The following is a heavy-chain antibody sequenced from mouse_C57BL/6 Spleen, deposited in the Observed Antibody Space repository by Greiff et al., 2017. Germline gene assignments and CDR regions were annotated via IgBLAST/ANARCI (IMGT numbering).Heavy chain of an antibody. CDR3: SRSYGNYGLDY. CDR1: GFTFSDYG. V-gene: IGHV5-17*01. CDR2: ISSGSSTI. J-gene: IGHJ2*01. Sequence: EVQLVESGGGLVKPGGSLKLSCAASGFTFSDYGMHWVRQAPETGLEWVAYISSGSSTIYYAGTVKGRFTISRDNAKNTLFLQMTSLRSEDTAMYYCSRSYGNYGLDYWGQGTTRTVSS. D-gene: IGHD2-1*01.